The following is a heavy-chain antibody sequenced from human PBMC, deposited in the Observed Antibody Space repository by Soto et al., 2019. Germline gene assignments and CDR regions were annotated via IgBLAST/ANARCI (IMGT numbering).Heavy chain of an antibody. Sequence: QVQLQQWGAGLLKPSETLSLTCAVYGGSFSGYYWSWIRQPPGKGLEWIGEINHSGSTNYNPSLKSRVTISVDTSKNQFSLKLSSVTAADTAVYYCARVLVVVVVVPAAIPAYYYYYGMDVWGQGTTVTVSS. CDR3: ARVLVVVVVVPAAIPAYYYYYGMDV. J-gene: IGHJ6*02. CDR2: INHSGST. D-gene: IGHD2-2*02. V-gene: IGHV4-34*01. CDR1: GGSFSGYY.